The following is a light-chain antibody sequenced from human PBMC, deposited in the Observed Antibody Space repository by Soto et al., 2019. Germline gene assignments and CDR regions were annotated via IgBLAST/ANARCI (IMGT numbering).Light chain of an antibody. Sequence: DIQMTQSPSSLSASVGDRVTITCRASQSISSYLNWYQQKPGKAPKLLIYAASSLQSGVPSRFSGSGSGTDFTLTISSLQPEDFATYYCQQSSEATWTXGQGTKV. CDR2: AAS. CDR3: QQSSEATWT. CDR1: QSISSY. V-gene: IGKV1-39*01. J-gene: IGKJ1*01.